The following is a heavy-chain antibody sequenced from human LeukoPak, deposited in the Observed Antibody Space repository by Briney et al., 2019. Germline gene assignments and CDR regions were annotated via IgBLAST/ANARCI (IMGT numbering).Heavy chain of an antibody. D-gene: IGHD3-16*01. V-gene: IGHV4-38-2*02. CDR1: GYSISSGYY. J-gene: IGHJ6*03. Sequence: SETLSLTCTVSGYSISSGYYWGWIRQPPGKGLEWIGEINHSGSTNYNPSLKSRATISVDTSKNQFSLKLSSVTAADTAVYYYARGGGFYYMDVWGKGTTVTVSS. CDR2: INHSGST. CDR3: ARGGGFYYMDV.